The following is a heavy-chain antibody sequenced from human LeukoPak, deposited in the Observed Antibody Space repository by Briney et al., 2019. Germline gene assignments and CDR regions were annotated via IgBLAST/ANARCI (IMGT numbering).Heavy chain of an antibody. V-gene: IGHV4-59*08. CDR3: ARLYRVTDAFDI. Sequence: SETLSLTCTVSGGSISSYYWSWIRQPPGKGLEWIGYIYYSGSTNYNPSLKSRVTISVDTSKNQFSLKLSSVTAADTAVYYCARLYRVTDAFDIWGQGTMVTVSS. CDR1: GGSISSYY. CDR2: IYYSGST. D-gene: IGHD3-10*01. J-gene: IGHJ3*02.